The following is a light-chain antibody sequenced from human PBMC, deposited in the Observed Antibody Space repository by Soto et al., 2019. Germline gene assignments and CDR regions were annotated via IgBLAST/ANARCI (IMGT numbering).Light chain of an antibody. V-gene: IGKV3-20*01. CDR2: SAS. J-gene: IGKJ1*01. CDR1: QSVSSN. Sequence: IVLTQSPGTLSLSPGERATLSCRASQSVSSNLAWYQQKPGQAPRLLIYSASRRATGIPDRFTGSGSGTDFTLTINRVEPEDFAVYFCQQYAGSPRTFGQGTKVDIK. CDR3: QQYAGSPRT.